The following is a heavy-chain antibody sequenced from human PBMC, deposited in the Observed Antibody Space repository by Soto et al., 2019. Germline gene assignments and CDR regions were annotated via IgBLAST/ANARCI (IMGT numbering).Heavy chain of an antibody. CDR1: GGSFSGYY. CDR2: INHRGST. Sequence: QVQLQQWGAGLLKPSETLSLTCAVYGGSFSGYYWSWIRQPPGKGLEGIGEINHRGSTKYNPSLKSRVTISGDTSKNQFSLRLSSVTAADTALYYCARGGLMVYAMFDYWGQGTLVTVSS. V-gene: IGHV4-34*01. D-gene: IGHD2-8*01. J-gene: IGHJ4*02. CDR3: ARGGLMVYAMFDY.